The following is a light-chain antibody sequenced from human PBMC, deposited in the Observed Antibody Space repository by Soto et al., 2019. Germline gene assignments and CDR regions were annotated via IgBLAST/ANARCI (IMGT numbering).Light chain of an antibody. CDR3: GTWDSSLSAGV. V-gene: IGLV1-51*02. CDR2: ENN. J-gene: IGLJ1*01. CDR1: SSNIGNNY. Sequence: ELKQPLSGTAAPLQEVTITCSGSSSNIGNNYVSWYQQLPGTAPKLLIYENNKRPSGIPDRFSGSKSGTSATLGITGLQTGDEADYYCGTWDSSLSAGVFGTRTKVT.